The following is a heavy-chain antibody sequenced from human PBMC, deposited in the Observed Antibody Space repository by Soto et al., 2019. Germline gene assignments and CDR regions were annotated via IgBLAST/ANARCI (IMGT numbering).Heavy chain of an antibody. CDR3: ARGAYYYDSSGYHPNWFDP. CDR2: MNPNSGNT. CDR1: GYTFTSYD. Sequence: GASVKVSCKASGYTFTSYDINWVRQATGQGLEWMGWMNPNSGNTGYAQKFQGRVTMTRNTSISTAYMELSSLRSEDTAVYYCARGAYYYDSSGYHPNWFDPWGQGTLVTVSS. J-gene: IGHJ5*02. D-gene: IGHD3-22*01. V-gene: IGHV1-8*01.